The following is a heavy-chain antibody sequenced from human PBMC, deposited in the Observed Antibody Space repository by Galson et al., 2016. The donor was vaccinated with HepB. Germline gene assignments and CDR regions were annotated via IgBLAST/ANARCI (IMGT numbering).Heavy chain of an antibody. CDR2: IGGNGSPT. CDR3: ARGGGHGFFDY. CDR1: GFTFYNYA. D-gene: IGHD3-10*01. J-gene: IGHJ4*02. V-gene: IGHV3-23*01. Sequence: SLRLSCAASGFTFYNYAMDWVRQAPGGGLEWVAAIGGNGSPTYYADSVRGRFSISRDNSKNTLYLQMSSLRAEDTAFYYCARGGGHGFFDYWGQGTQVTVSS.